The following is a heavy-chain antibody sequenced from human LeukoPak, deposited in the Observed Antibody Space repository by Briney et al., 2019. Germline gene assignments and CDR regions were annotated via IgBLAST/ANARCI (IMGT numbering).Heavy chain of an antibody. D-gene: IGHD4-11*01. V-gene: IGHV5-51*03. CDR3: TRSGRDSHCWAFDY. CDR2: IYPGDSDT. J-gene: IGHJ4*02. CDR1: GYSFTSYW. Sequence: GESLKISCKGSGYSFTSYWIGWVRQMPGKGLEWMGIIYPGDSDTRYSPSFQGQVTISADKYITISYLQWSSRKAADAVMYCGTRSGRDSHCWAFDYWGQGTLVTVSS.